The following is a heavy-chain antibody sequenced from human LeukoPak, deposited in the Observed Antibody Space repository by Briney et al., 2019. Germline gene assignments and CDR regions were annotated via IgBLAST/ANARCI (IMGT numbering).Heavy chain of an antibody. Sequence: PGRSLRLSRAASGFTFNTYAMTWVRQAPGKGLEWVSGISGSGVTDYADSVKGRFTISRDNSKNTQYLQMNSLRAEDTAVYYCAKVEYSSNIPQHWGQGTLVTVSS. CDR1: GFTFNTYA. J-gene: IGHJ1*01. D-gene: IGHD6-6*01. CDR3: AKVEYSSNIPQH. CDR2: ISGSGVT. V-gene: IGHV3-23*01.